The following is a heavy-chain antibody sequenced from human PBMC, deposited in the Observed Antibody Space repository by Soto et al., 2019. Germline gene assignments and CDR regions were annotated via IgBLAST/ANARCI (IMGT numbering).Heavy chain of an antibody. J-gene: IGHJ6*02. V-gene: IGHV1-69*01. CDR2: IIPLFGTA. CDR1: GGNFSNYG. CDR3: ARSDTYYKIFTGRPTPFYYYGTDI. D-gene: IGHD3-9*01. Sequence: QVQLVQSGAEVKKPGSSVRVTCKASGGNFSNYGISWVRQAPGHGLEWMGGIIPLFGTADYAQEFHGRVTIIADDFTTTASMELSSLRSDDTAVYYCARSDTYYKIFTGRPTPFYYYGTDIWGQGTTVTVS.